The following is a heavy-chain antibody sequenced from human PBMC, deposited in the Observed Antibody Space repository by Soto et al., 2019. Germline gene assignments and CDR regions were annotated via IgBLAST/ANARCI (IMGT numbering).Heavy chain of an antibody. Sequence: GGSLRLSCAASGFTFSGSAMHWVRQASGKGLEWVGRIRSKANSYATAYAASVKGRFTISRDDSKNTAYLQMNSLKTEDTAVYYCTRQSVTFGGVIVDDDYWGQGTLVTVSS. CDR1: GFTFSGSA. CDR3: TRQSVTFGGVIVDDDY. CDR2: IRSKANSYAT. D-gene: IGHD3-16*02. V-gene: IGHV3-73*01. J-gene: IGHJ4*02.